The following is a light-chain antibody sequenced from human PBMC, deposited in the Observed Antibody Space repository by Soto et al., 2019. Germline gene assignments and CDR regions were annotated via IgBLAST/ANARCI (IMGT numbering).Light chain of an antibody. CDR1: QSVSSIY. V-gene: IGKV3-20*01. CDR3: RHYVNSQWT. Sequence: EIVLTQSPGTLSLYLGERATLSCRPSQSVSSIYLDWFQQKPGQAPRLLIYAASSRATGIPDRFSGGASATDFTLTISRLEPEDFAVYYCRHYVNSQWTFGQGTKVEIK. CDR2: AAS. J-gene: IGKJ1*01.